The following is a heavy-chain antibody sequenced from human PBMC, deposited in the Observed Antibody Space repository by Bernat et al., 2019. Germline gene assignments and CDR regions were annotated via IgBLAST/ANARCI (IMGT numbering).Heavy chain of an antibody. D-gene: IGHD3-9*01. CDR3: LRLDETTGLGEIGV. Sequence: EVQLVESGGGLVQPGGSLKLSCAASGFTFSGSAVHWVRQASGKGLEWVGRIKSKLNSYETAYAASVTGRFTVSRDDSKNTAYLLMSTLKTEDTAVYYCLRLDETTGLGEIGVWGQGTLVTVSS. CDR2: IKSKLNSYET. CDR1: GFTFSGSA. J-gene: IGHJ4*02. V-gene: IGHV3-73*01.